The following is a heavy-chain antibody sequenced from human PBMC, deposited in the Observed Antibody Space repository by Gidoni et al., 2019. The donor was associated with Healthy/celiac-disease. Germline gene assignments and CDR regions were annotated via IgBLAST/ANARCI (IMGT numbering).Heavy chain of an antibody. CDR2: ISYDGSNK. Sequence: QVQLVESGGGVVQPGRSLRLSCAASGFTFSSFGMHWVRQAPGKGLEWVAVISYDGSNKYYADSVKGRFTISRDNSKNTLYLQMNSLRAEDTAVYYCAKDLGHCTEGGCYGMDVWGQGTTVTVSS. CDR1: GFTFSSFG. J-gene: IGHJ6*02. D-gene: IGHD2-8*02. CDR3: AKDLGHCTEGGCYGMDV. V-gene: IGHV3-30*18.